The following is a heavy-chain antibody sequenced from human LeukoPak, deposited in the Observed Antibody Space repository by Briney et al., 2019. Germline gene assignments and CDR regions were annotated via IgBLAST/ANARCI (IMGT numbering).Heavy chain of an antibody. J-gene: IGHJ4*02. CDR3: ARGRAETTIFDY. CDR1: GFSITDSF. CDR2: ISRGGGT. Sequence: GGSLRLSCAASGFSITDSFMAWVRQAPGKGLQWVSHISRGGGTKDAASVVGRVTVFRGTAKNIFYLQMSSLRAEDTAMYFCARGRAETTIFDYWGEGGLVTVSS. D-gene: IGHD5-12*01. V-gene: IGHV3-66*01.